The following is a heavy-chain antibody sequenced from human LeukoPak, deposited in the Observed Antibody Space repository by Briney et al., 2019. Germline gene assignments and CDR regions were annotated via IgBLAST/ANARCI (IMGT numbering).Heavy chain of an antibody. CDR1: GFTFSNAW. CDR3: TSLASSSVVLLDY. J-gene: IGHJ4*02. CDR2: IKSKTDGGTT. Sequence: KPGGSLRLSCAASGFTFSNAWMSWVRQAPGKGLEWVGRIKSKTDGGTTDYAAPVKGRFTISRDDSKNTLYLQMNSLKTEDTAVYYCTSLASSSVVLLDYWGQGTLVTVSS. D-gene: IGHD6-6*01. V-gene: IGHV3-15*01.